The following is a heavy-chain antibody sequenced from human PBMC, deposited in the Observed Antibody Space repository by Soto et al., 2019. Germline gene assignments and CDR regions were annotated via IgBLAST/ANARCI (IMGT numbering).Heavy chain of an antibody. J-gene: IGHJ4*02. CDR3: ITRGIGGVII. D-gene: IGHD3-10*01. CDR2: IKSKTDGGTT. V-gene: IGHV3-15*01. CDR1: GFTFSNAW. Sequence: EEQVVESGGGLVKPGGSLRLSCAASGFTFSNAWMSWVRQAPGKGLEWVGRIKSKTDGGTTDYAAPVKGRFTISRDDSKNTQDLQMNSLKTEDTAGYYWITRGIGGVIIWGQGTLVTVSS.